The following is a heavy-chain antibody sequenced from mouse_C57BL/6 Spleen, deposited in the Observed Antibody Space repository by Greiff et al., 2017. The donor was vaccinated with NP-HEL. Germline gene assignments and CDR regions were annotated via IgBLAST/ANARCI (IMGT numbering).Heavy chain of an antibody. CDR1: GFNIKDDY. D-gene: IGHD3-2*01. V-gene: IGHV14-4*01. Sequence: EVQLQQSGAELVRPGASVKLSCTASGFNIKDDYMHWVKQRPEKGLEWIGWIDPENGDTEYASKFQGKVTITADISSNTAYLQLSSLTAEDTAAYYSTCGTARAFDYWGQGTTLTVSS. CDR3: TCGTARAFDY. CDR2: IDPENGDT. J-gene: IGHJ2*01.